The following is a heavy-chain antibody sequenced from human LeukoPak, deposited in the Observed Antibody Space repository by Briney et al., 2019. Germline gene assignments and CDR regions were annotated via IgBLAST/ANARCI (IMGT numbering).Heavy chain of an antibody. CDR3: AREDLWVVPAANNWFDP. D-gene: IGHD2-2*01. CDR1: GYTFTGYY. J-gene: IGHJ5*02. Sequence: GASVKVSCKASGYTFTGYYMHWVRQAPGQGLEWMGWINPNSGGTNYAQKFQGRVTMTRDTSISTAYMELSRLRSDDTAVYYCAREDLWVVPAANNWFDPWGQGTLVTVSS. V-gene: IGHV1-2*02. CDR2: INPNSGGT.